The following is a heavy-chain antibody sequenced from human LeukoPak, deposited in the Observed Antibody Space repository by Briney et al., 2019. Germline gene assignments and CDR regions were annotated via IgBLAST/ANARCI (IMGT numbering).Heavy chain of an antibody. J-gene: IGHJ4*02. V-gene: IGHV4-39*01. CDR2: IYYSGST. CDR3: ARHPPVGWLVDY. D-gene: IGHD6-19*01. Sequence: PSETLSLTCTVSGGSISTDASYWAWIRQPPGKGLEWIGSIYYSGSTHYSSSLKSRVTLSVDTSKNQFSLKLYSVTAADTAVYYCARHPPVGWLVDYWGQGTLVTVFS. CDR1: GGSISTDASY.